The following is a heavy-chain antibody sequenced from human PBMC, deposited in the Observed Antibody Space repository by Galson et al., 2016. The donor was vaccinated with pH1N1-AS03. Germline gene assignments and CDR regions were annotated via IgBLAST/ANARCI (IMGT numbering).Heavy chain of an antibody. CDR3: AREGCGARSTNGCYASGLGRRSYMDV. J-gene: IGHJ6*04. CDR1: GASISTQY. Sequence: SETLSLTCTVSGASISTQYWSWIRQSPGKGLEWIGYLYYGGENNYNPSLKGRVTISVDTSKNQFSLKLRSVTAADTAVYYCAREGCGARSTNGCYASGLGRRSYMDVWGKGTTVTVSS. V-gene: IGHV4-59*11. CDR2: LYYGGEN. D-gene: IGHD2-2*01.